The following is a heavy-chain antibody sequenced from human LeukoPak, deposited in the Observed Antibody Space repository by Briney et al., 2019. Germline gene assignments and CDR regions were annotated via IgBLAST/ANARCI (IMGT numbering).Heavy chain of an antibody. CDR1: GGSISSYY. D-gene: IGHD3-3*01. CDR3: ARSGGDFWSGYFPIYYYYMDV. V-gene: IGHV4-59*01. J-gene: IGHJ6*03. Sequence: SETLSLTCTVSGGSISSYYWSWIRQPPGKGLEWIGYIYYSGSTNYNPSLKSRVTISVDTSKNQFSLKLSSVTAADTAVYYCARSGGDFWSGYFPIYYYYMDVWGKGTTVTVSS. CDR2: IYYSGST.